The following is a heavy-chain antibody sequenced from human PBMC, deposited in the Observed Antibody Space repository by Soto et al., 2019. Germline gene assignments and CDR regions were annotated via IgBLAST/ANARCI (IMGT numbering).Heavy chain of an antibody. CDR1: GFTVSSNY. Sequence: GGSLRLSCAASGFTVSSNYMSWVRQAPGKGLEWVSVIYSGGSTYYADSVKGRFTISRDNSKNTLYLQMNSLRAEDTAVYYCARGHMITFGALDYWGQGTLVTVSS. D-gene: IGHD3-16*01. V-gene: IGHV3-66*01. J-gene: IGHJ4*02. CDR3: ARGHMITFGALDY. CDR2: IYSGGST.